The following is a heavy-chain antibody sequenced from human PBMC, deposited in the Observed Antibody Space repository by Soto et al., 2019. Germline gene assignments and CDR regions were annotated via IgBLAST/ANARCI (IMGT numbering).Heavy chain of an antibody. CDR3: ARSSVTGKVFDY. CDR2: IYYSGST. V-gene: IGHV4-39*01. Sequence: SETLCLTCTVSDGSISSRSYYWGWIRQPPGKGLEWIGSIYYSGSTYYNPSLKSRVTISVDTSKDQFSLKLSSVTAADTAVYYCARSSVTGKVFDYWGQGTLVTVSS. D-gene: IGHD6-19*01. J-gene: IGHJ4*02. CDR1: DGSISSRSYY.